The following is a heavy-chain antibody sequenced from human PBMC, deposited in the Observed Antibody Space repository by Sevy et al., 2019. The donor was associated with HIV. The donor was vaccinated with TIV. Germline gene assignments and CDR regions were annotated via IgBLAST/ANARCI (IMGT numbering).Heavy chain of an antibody. CDR1: GGSISSYY. CDR2: IYYSGST. CDR3: ARAYLPLNLFDP. Sequence: SETLSLTCTVSGGSISSYYWSWIRQPPGKGLEWIGYIYYSGSTNYNPSLKSRVTISVETSKNQFSLKLSSVTAADTAVYYCARAYLPLNLFDPWGQGTLVTVSS. J-gene: IGHJ5*02. V-gene: IGHV4-59*01.